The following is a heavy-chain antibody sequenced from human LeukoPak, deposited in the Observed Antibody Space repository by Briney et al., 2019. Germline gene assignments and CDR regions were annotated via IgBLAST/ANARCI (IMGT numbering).Heavy chain of an antibody. Sequence: PSETLSLTCAVYGGSFSGYYWSWIRQPPGKGLEWIGEINHSGSTNYNPSLKSRVTISVDTSKNQFSLKLSSVTAADTAVYYCARTGKHDFWSGYRKYYYFDYWGQGTLVTVSS. CDR1: GGSFSGYY. CDR3: ARTGKHDFWSGYRKYYYFDY. V-gene: IGHV4-34*01. D-gene: IGHD3-3*01. J-gene: IGHJ4*02. CDR2: INHSGST.